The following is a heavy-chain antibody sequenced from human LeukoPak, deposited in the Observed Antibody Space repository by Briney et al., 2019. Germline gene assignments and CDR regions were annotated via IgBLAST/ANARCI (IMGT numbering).Heavy chain of an antibody. CDR2: IYYIGST. CDR1: GGSISSGGY. D-gene: IGHD1-26*01. Sequence: SETLSLTCAVSGGSISSGGYWSWLRQPPGKGLEWIGQIYYIGSTNYNPSLESRVIMSLDKSTNQLSLRFNSVTAADTAVYYCARHGSYSLAFWGQGALVTISS. J-gene: IGHJ4*02. V-gene: IGHV4-4*02. CDR3: ARHGSYSLAF.